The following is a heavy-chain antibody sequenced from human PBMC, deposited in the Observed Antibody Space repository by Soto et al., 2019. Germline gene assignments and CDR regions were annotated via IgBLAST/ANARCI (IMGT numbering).Heavy chain of an antibody. Sequence: QVQLQESRPGLVKPSQTLSLTCTVSGGSISSGGYYWSWIRQHPGKGLEWIGYIYYSGSTYYNPSLKSRVTISVDTSKNQFSLKLSSVTAADTSVYYCAREVMVTTWGCFDYWGQGTLVTVSS. J-gene: IGHJ4*02. CDR2: IYYSGST. CDR3: AREVMVTTWGCFDY. V-gene: IGHV4-31*03. CDR1: GGSISSGGYY. D-gene: IGHD4-17*01.